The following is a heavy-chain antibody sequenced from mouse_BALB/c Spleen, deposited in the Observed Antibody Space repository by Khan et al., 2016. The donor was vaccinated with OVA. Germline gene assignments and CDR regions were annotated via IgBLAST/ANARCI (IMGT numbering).Heavy chain of an antibody. J-gene: IGHJ4*01. D-gene: IGHD1-2*01. CDR1: GYTFTTAG. CDR3: ARGWAGYCRSDEGSMDY. CDR2: INTHSGVP. V-gene: IGHV9-4*02. Sequence: QIQLVQSGPELKKPGETVRISCKASGYTFTTAGMQWVQKMPGKGLKWIGWINTHSGVPNYAEDFKGRFAFSLDTSASTTYLHIPNLKYEDTATYFCARGWAGYCRSDEGSMDYWGQGTSVTVSS.